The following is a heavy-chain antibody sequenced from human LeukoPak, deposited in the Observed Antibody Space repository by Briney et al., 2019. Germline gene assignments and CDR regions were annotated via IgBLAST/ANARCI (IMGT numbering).Heavy chain of an antibody. Sequence: SQTLSLTCTVSGGSISSGGYYWSWIRQHPGQGLEWIGYIYYSGSTYYNPSLKSRVTISVDTSKNQFSLKLSSVTAADTAVYYCARALRDIVVVPVAPYYYYGMDVWGQGTTVTVSS. J-gene: IGHJ6*02. D-gene: IGHD2-2*01. CDR2: IYYSGST. CDR3: ARALRDIVVVPVAPYYYYGMDV. V-gene: IGHV4-31*03. CDR1: GGSISSGGYY.